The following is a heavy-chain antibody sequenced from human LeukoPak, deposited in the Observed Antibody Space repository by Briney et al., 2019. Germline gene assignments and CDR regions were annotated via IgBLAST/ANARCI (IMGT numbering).Heavy chain of an antibody. J-gene: IGHJ3*02. Sequence: GGSLSLSCAASGFTFSSYSMNWVRQAPGKGLEWVSSISSSSSYIYYADSVKGRFTISRDNAKNSLYLQMNSLRAEDTAVYYCATGGYCSGGSCYSDAFDIWGQGTMVTVSS. CDR2: ISSSSSYI. D-gene: IGHD2-15*01. V-gene: IGHV3-21*01. CDR3: ATGGYCSGGSCYSDAFDI. CDR1: GFTFSSYS.